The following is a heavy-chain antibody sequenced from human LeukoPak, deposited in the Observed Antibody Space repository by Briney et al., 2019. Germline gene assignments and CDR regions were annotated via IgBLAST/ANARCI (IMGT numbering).Heavy chain of an antibody. J-gene: IGHJ4*02. CDR1: GFTFSSCA. D-gene: IGHD3-9*01. V-gene: IGHV3-23*01. CDR3: AKPPSDNLLTGSLYYFDY. CDR2: ISGSGDST. Sequence: GGSLRLSCAASGFTFSSCAMSWVRQAPGKGLEWVSGISGSGDSTDYADSVKGRFTISRDNSKNTLYLQINSLRAEDTAVYYCAKPPSDNLLTGSLYYFDYWGQGTLVTVS.